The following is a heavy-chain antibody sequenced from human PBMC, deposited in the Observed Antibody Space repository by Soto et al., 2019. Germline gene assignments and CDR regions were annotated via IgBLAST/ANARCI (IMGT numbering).Heavy chain of an antibody. V-gene: IGHV1-18*01. CDR1: GYTFTSYG. Sequence: QVQLVQSGAEVKKPGASVKVSCKASGYTFTSYGISWVRQAPGQGLEWMGWIRVYNGNTNYAQKLQGRVTMTTDTSTSTAYRELRSLKSDHTAVYYCARDSPPNDYWGQGTLVTVSS. CDR3: ARDSPPNDY. CDR2: IRVYNGNT. J-gene: IGHJ4*02.